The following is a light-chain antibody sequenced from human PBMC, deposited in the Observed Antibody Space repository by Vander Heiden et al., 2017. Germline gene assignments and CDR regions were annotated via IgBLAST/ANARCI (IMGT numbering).Light chain of an antibody. J-gene: IGKJ2*01. Sequence: IFFTPSPSTLSFSPGEKATLSCRASQSVSSSNLAWYQQKPGQAPRRLIYGASSRATGITDRFSGSGSGTDFTLTISRMEPEDFAVYYCQQYGSSPPYTFGQGTKLEIK. CDR1: QSVSSSN. CDR2: GAS. CDR3: QQYGSSPPYT. V-gene: IGKV3-20*01.